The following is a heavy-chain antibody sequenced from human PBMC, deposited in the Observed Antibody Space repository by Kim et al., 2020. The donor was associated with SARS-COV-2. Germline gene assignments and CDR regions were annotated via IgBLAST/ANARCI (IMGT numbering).Heavy chain of an antibody. J-gene: IGHJ4*02. CDR3: AREGGISSSGWFSAGY. V-gene: IGHV3-21*01. Sequence: GGSLRLSCAASGFTFSSYSMNWVRQAPGKGLEWVSSINSSRSYIFYADSVKGRFTISRDNAKNSLYLQMNSLRAEDTAVYYCAREGGISSSGWFSAGYWGQGTLVTVSS. D-gene: IGHD6-19*01. CDR2: INSSRSYI. CDR1: GFTFSSYS.